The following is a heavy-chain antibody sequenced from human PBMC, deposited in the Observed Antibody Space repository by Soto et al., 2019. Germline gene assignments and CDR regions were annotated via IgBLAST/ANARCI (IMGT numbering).Heavy chain of an antibody. CDR3: GKVPRFPSRYYYYGMDV. V-gene: IGHV3-23*01. CDR2: ISGSGGST. Sequence: EVQLLESGGGLVQPGGSLRLSCAASGFTFSSYAMSWVRQAPGKGLEWVSAISGSGGSTYYADSVKGRFTISRDNSKNTLYLQMNSLRAEDTAVYYCGKVPRFPSRYYYYGMDVWGQGTTVTVSS. D-gene: IGHD3-10*01. J-gene: IGHJ6*02. CDR1: GFTFSSYA.